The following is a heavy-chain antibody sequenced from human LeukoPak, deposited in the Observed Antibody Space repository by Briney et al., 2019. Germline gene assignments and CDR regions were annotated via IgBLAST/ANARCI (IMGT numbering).Heavy chain of an antibody. CDR1: GGSFSGYY. V-gene: IGHV4-34*01. CDR3: ARGYDSSDYGMDV. J-gene: IGHJ6*02. D-gene: IGHD3-22*01. Sequence: SETLSLTCAVYGGSFSGYYWSWIRQPPGKGLEWIGEINHSGSTNYNPSLKSRVTISVDTSKNQFSLKLSSVTAADTAAYYCARGYDSSDYGMDVWGQGTTVTVSS. CDR2: INHSGST.